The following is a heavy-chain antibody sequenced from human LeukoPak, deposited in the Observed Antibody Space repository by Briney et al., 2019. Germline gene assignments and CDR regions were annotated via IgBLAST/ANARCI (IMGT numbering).Heavy chain of an antibody. Sequence: GGSLRLSCAASGFTFSTYGVNWVRQAPGKGLEWVAFVRFDGSNKYYADSVKGRFTISRDNSKNTLFLQMNSLRPEDTAIYYCAKLVGAAPFDYWGQGTLVTVSS. CDR1: GFTFSTYG. CDR2: VRFDGSNK. J-gene: IGHJ4*02. V-gene: IGHV3-30*02. CDR3: AKLVGAAPFDY. D-gene: IGHD1-26*01.